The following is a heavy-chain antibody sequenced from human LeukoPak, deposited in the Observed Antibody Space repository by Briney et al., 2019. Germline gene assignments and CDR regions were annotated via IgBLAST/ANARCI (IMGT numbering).Heavy chain of an antibody. CDR3: AKATYGQDDY. CDR2: IDKDGSQK. D-gene: IGHD3-10*01. J-gene: IGHJ4*02. Sequence: GGSLTLSCAASGFTCSQYWMSWFRQTPGKGLEWLAHIDKDGSQKNYVDSVRGRFSIYGDNSKNSVYLQMNSLRGEDTGVYYCAKATYGQDDYWGQGTLVTVSS. CDR1: GFTCSQYW. V-gene: IGHV3-7*01.